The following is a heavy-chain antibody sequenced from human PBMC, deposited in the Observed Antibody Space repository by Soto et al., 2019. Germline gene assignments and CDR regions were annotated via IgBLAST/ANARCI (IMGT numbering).Heavy chain of an antibody. Sequence: EVHLLDSGGGLVQPGGSLRLSCAASGFTFRSYAMSWVRQAPGKGLGWVAGISGGGSDTYYSDSVRGRFTISRDNSKNTLYLQINSLRVEDSAVYFCAKDDSLEWFFPLDAWGQGTLVTVSS. V-gene: IGHV3-23*01. CDR1: GFTFRSYA. CDR3: AKDDSLEWFFPLDA. CDR2: ISGGGSDT. J-gene: IGHJ5*02. D-gene: IGHD3-3*01.